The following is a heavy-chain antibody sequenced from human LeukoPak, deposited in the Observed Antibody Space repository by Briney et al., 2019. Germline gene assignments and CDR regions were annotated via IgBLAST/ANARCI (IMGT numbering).Heavy chain of an antibody. CDR1: GFTFSSYW. V-gene: IGHV3-74*01. CDR2: VKGDGIST. CDR3: ARGYIYGYDC. D-gene: IGHD5-18*01. J-gene: IGHJ4*02. Sequence: GGSLRLSCAASGFTFSSYWMHWVRQPPGKGLVWLSRVKGDGISTNYADSVKGRFTISRDNAKNTVYLQMSSLRAEDTAVYYCARGYIYGYDCWGQGALVTVSS.